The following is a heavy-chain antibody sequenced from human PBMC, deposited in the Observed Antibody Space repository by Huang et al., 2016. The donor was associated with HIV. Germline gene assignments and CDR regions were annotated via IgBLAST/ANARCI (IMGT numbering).Heavy chain of an antibody. CDR3: ARAPHYGSGSYYY. Sequence: QVQLHQWGAGLLKPSETLSLTCAVYGGSFSGYYWSWIRQPPGKGLEWIGESPHSGSTNYTPSLKSRVTISEETSKNQFSLKLSSVTAADTAVYYCARAPHYGSGSYYYWGQGTLVTVSS. CDR2: SPHSGST. D-gene: IGHD3-10*01. CDR1: GGSFSGYY. J-gene: IGHJ4*02. V-gene: IGHV4-34*01.